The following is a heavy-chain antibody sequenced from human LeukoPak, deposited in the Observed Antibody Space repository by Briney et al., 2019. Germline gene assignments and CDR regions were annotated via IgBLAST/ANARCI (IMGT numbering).Heavy chain of an antibody. J-gene: IGHJ6*02. CDR3: ARHGAYYYYGMDV. CDR1: GGSISSYY. V-gene: IGHV4-59*08. Sequence: PSETLSLTCTVSGGSISSYYWSWIRQPSGKGLEWIGYIYYSGSTNYNPSLKSRVTISVDTSKNQFSLKLSSVTAADTAVYYCARHGAYYYYGMDVWGQGTTVTVSS. CDR2: IYYSGST.